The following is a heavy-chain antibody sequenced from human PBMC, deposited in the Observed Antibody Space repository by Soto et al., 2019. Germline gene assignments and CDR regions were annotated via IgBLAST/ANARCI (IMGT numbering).Heavy chain of an antibody. CDR3: ARHAAFYFDS. Sequence: QVQLQESGPGLVEPSGTLSLTCAVSGGSISSSNWWSWVRQSPGTGLEWIGEVDLAGNTSYNQSLRSRVTISAEKSNRQFSLKLTSVTAADTAVYYCARHAAFYFDSWGQGTLVTVSS. J-gene: IGHJ4*02. CDR2: VDLAGNT. V-gene: IGHV4-4*02. D-gene: IGHD2-15*01. CDR1: GGSISSSNW.